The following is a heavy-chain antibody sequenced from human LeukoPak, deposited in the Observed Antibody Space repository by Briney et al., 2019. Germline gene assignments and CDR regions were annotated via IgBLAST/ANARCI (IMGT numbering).Heavy chain of an antibody. CDR1: GGSISSSSYY. Sequence: SETLSLTCTVSGGSISSSSYYWGWIRQPRGRGLEGIGSIYYSGSTYYNPSLKSRVTISVDTSKNQFSLKLSSVTAADTAVYYCARHVIAVAGDFDYWGQGTRVTVSS. D-gene: IGHD6-19*01. CDR2: IYYSGST. J-gene: IGHJ4*02. V-gene: IGHV4-39*01. CDR3: ARHVIAVAGDFDY.